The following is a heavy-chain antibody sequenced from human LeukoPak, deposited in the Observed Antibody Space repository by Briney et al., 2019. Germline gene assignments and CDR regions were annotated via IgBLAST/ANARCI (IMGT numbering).Heavy chain of an antibody. J-gene: IGHJ4*02. Sequence: GGSLRLSCAASGFTFSSYSMNWVRQAPWKGLEWVSSISSGSRYIYYADSVKGRFTISRDNAKNSLCLQMNSLRAEDTAVYYCARDPFEDRVAAAGFDYWGQGTLVTVSS. CDR1: GFTFSSYS. V-gene: IGHV3-21*01. CDR3: ARDPFEDRVAAAGFDY. CDR2: ISSGSRYI. D-gene: IGHD6-13*01.